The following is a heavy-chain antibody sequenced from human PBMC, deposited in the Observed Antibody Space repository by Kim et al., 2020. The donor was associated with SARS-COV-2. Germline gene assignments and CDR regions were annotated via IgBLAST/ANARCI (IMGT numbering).Heavy chain of an antibody. Sequence: DSVKGRVTIARDNSKNTVYLQMNSLRDEDTAMYYCAKDSNDDYVWGSFDYWGQGTLVTVSS. D-gene: IGHD3-16*01. J-gene: IGHJ4*02. V-gene: IGHV3-33*06. CDR3: AKDSNDDYVWGSFDY.